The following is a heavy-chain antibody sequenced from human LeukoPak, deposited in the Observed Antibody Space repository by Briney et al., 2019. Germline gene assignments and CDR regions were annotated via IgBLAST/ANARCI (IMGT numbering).Heavy chain of an antibody. CDR2: IYYSGST. V-gene: IGHV4-59*01. CDR3: ASSIAVASINY. J-gene: IGHJ4*02. CDR1: GGSISSYY. D-gene: IGHD6-19*01. Sequence: SETLSLTCTVSGGSISSYYWSWIRQPPGKGLEWIGYIYYSGSTNYNPSLKSRVTISVDTFKNQFSLKLSSVTAADTAVYYCASSIAVASINYWGQGTLVTVSS.